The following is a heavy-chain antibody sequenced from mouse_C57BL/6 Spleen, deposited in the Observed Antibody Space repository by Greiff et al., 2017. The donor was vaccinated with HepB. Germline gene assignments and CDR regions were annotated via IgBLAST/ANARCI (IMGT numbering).Heavy chain of an antibody. Sequence: QVQLQQPGAELVKPGASVKMSCKASGYTFTSYWITWVKQRPGQGLEWIGDIYPGSGSTNYNEKFKSKATLTVDTSSSTAYMQLSSLTSEDSAVYYCARMGYITTVVSFDCWGQGTTLTVSS. V-gene: IGHV1-55*01. CDR2: IYPGSGST. CDR1: GYTFTSYW. J-gene: IGHJ2*01. CDR3: ARMGYITTVVSFDC. D-gene: IGHD1-1*01.